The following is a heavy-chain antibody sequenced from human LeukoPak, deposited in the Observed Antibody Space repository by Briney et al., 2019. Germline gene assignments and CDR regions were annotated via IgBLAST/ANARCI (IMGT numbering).Heavy chain of an antibody. CDR3: AKDADTGYSGSYYVEWFDP. CDR2: INSDGSST. Sequence: PGGSLRLSCAASGFTFSSYWMHWVRQAPGKGLVWVSRINSDGSSTSYADSVKGRFTNSRDNAKNTLYLQMNSLRAEDTAVYYCAKDADTGYSGSYYVEWFDPWGQGTLVTVSS. D-gene: IGHD1-26*01. V-gene: IGHV3-74*01. CDR1: GFTFSSYW. J-gene: IGHJ5*02.